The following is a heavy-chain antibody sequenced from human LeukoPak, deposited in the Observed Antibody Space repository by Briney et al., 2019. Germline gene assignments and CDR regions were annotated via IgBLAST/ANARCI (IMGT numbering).Heavy chain of an antibody. CDR1: GGSISSGTYY. CDR2: IYTSGST. D-gene: IGHD4-23*01. V-gene: IGHV4-61*02. J-gene: IGHJ6*03. CDR3: ARGVNYYYYYMDV. Sequence: SQTLSLTCTVSGGSISSGTYYWSWIRQPAVKGLEWIGRIYTSGSTNYNPSLKSRVTISVDTSKNQFSLKLSSVTAADTAVYYCARGVNYYYYYMDVWGKGTTVTISS.